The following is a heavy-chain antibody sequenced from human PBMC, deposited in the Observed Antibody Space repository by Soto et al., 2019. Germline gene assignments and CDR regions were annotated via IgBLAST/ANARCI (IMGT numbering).Heavy chain of an antibody. Sequence: SETLSLTCAISGDSVSSNSAAWNWIRQSPSRGLEWLGRTYYRSKWYNDYAVSVKSRITINPDTSKNQFSLQLNSVTPEDTAVYYCARVEVIAVAGYYYYYGMDVWGQGTTVTVSS. CDR2: TYYRSKWYN. V-gene: IGHV6-1*01. J-gene: IGHJ6*02. D-gene: IGHD6-19*01. CDR1: GDSVSSNSAA. CDR3: ARVEVIAVAGYYYYYGMDV.